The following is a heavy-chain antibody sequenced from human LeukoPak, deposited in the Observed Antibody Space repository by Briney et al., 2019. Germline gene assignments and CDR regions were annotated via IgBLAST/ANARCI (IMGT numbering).Heavy chain of an antibody. CDR3: ARDQNWLGAFDY. CDR2: ISSSSSYI. V-gene: IGHV3-21*01. Sequence: TGGSLRLSCAASGFTFSSYAMSWVRQAPGKGLEWVSAISSSSSYIYYADSVKGRFTISRDNAKNSLYLQMNSLRAGDTAVYYCARDQNWLGAFDYWGQGTLVTVSS. D-gene: IGHD5-12*01. J-gene: IGHJ4*02. CDR1: GFTFSSYA.